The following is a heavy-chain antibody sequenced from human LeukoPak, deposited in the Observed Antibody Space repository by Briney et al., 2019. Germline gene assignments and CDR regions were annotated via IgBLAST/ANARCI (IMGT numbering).Heavy chain of an antibody. D-gene: IGHD5-18*01. J-gene: IGHJ4*02. V-gene: IGHV3-66*01. CDR2: IYSGGGT. CDR3: AREMWDSYGYVDY. Sequence: GGSLRLSCAASGFTVSSNYMSWVRQAPGKGLEWVSVIYSGGGTYYADSVKGRFTISRDNSKNTLYLQMNSLRAEDTAVYYCAREMWDSYGYVDYWGQGTLVTVSS. CDR1: GFTVSSNY.